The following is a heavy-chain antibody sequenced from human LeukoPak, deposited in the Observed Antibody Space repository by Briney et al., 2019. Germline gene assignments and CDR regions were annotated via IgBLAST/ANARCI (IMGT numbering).Heavy chain of an antibody. J-gene: IGHJ6*02. CDR1: GGSFGGYY. V-gene: IGHV4-34*01. CDR3: ARGGARFDRFRIAAAGTLKPHYYYGMDV. Sequence: SETLSLTCAVYGGSFGGYYWSWIRQPPGKGLEWIGEINHSGSTNYNPSLKSRVTISVDTSKNQFSLKLSSVTAADTAVYYCARGGARFDRFRIAAAGTLKPHYYYGMDVWGQGTTVTVSS. D-gene: IGHD6-13*01. CDR2: INHSGST.